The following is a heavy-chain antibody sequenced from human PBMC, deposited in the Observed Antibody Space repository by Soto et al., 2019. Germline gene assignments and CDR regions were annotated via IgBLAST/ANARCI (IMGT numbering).Heavy chain of an antibody. CDR1: GFTFNSFA. CDR2: ISGSAGST. V-gene: IGHV3-23*01. Sequence: GGSLRLSCAASGFTFNSFAMTWVRQAPGKGLEWVSAISGSAGSTYYADSVKGRFAISRDNSKNTLSLHMNSLRAEATAVYYCAKNYGGSSLYGMDVWGQGTTVTVSS. J-gene: IGHJ6*02. D-gene: IGHD3-10*01. CDR3: AKNYGGSSLYGMDV.